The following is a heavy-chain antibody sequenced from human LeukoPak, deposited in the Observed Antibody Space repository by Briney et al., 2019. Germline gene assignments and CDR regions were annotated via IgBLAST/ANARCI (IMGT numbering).Heavy chain of an antibody. D-gene: IGHD6-6*01. CDR2: ISYSGTT. Sequence: SETLSLTCTVSGGSISSRPYYWGWVGQPPGKGLEWIGTISYSGTTYCNPSLKSRVTISLDTSKNQFSLKLSSVTAADTAIYYCARDFSSSSTVYYYYYMDVWGKGTTVTVSS. V-gene: IGHV4-39*07. CDR3: ARDFSSSSTVYYYYYMDV. CDR1: GGSISSRPYY. J-gene: IGHJ6*03.